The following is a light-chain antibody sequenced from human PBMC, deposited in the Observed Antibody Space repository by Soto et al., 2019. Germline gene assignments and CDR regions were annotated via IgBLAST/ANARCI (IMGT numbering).Light chain of an antibody. CDR2: GAS. CDR3: QQYGSSPYT. Sequence: EIVLTQSPGTLSLSPGERATLSCRASQSVSSSYLAWYQQKPGQAPRLLLYGASNRATGIPDRFSGSGSGTDFTLTISRLEPEDFAVYYCQQYGSSPYTFGQGTELEIK. J-gene: IGKJ2*01. CDR1: QSVSSSY. V-gene: IGKV3-20*01.